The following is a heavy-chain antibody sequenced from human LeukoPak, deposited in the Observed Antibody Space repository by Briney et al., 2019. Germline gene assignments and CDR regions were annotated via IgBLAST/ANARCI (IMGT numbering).Heavy chain of an antibody. CDR2: IYSGGST. J-gene: IGHJ4*02. Sequence: GGSLRLSCAASGFTVTSKYMSWVRQAPGKGLEWVSVIYSGGSTYYADSVKGRFTISRDNSKTTLYLEMNTLRGEDTAVYYCASLLRYTSGWYFDYWGQGTLVTVSS. V-gene: IGHV3-66*01. CDR3: ASLLRYTSGWYFDY. D-gene: IGHD6-19*01. CDR1: GFTVTSKY.